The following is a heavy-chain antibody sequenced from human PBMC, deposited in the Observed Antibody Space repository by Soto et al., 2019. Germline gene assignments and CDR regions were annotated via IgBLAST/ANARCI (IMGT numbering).Heavy chain of an antibody. CDR3: AKDYYDSSGYYPGY. D-gene: IGHD3-22*01. J-gene: IGHJ4*02. CDR1: GFTFSSYA. V-gene: IGHV3-23*01. Sequence: GGSLRLSCAASGFTFSSYAMSWVRQAPGKGLEWVSAISGSGGSTYYADSVKGRFTISRDNSKNTLYLQMSSLRAEDTAVYYCAKDYYDSSGYYPGYWGQGTLVTVSS. CDR2: ISGSGGST.